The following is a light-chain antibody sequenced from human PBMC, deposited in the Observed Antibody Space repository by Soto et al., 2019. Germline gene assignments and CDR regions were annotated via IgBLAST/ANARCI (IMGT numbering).Light chain of an antibody. V-gene: IGLV2-14*01. CDR1: SSDVGGSDY. Sequence: QSALTQPASVSGSPGQSITISCTGTSSDVGGSDYVSWYQQHPGKAPKLMIYEVSNRPSGVSNRFFGSKSGNTASLTISGLQAEDEADYYCQSYDNSLSGSWVFGGGTKLTVL. J-gene: IGLJ3*02. CDR2: EVS. CDR3: QSYDNSLSGSWV.